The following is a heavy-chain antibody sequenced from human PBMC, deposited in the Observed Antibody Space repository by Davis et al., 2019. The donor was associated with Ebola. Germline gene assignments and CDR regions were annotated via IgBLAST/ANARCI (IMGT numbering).Heavy chain of an antibody. Sequence: SETLSLTCAVYGGSFSGYYWGWIRQPPGKGLEWIGEINHGGSTNYNPSLKSRVTVSVDTSKNQFSLKLSSVTAADTAVYYCARSNGSGSYSGPFYFDSWGQGTLVTVSS. V-gene: IGHV4-34*01. D-gene: IGHD3-10*01. CDR3: ARSNGSGSYSGPFYFDS. CDR1: GGSFSGYY. CDR2: INHGGST. J-gene: IGHJ4*02.